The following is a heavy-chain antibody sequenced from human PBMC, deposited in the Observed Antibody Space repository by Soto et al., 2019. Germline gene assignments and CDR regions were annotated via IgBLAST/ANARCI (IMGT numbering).Heavy chain of an antibody. CDR3: ARGYGSSPNMELRFGMDV. D-gene: IGHD5-18*01. CDR2: IDPNSGAT. V-gene: IGHV1-2*02. Sequence: QVYLVQSGAEVRRPGASVKVSCTAFGYILTGYSLHWVRQAPGQGLEWMGWIDPNSGATNSAERFHGRASMTRDTSISAAYRELSSLRSDDTAVYYCARGYGSSPNMELRFGMDVWGQGTTISVSS. CDR1: GYILTGYS. J-gene: IGHJ6*02.